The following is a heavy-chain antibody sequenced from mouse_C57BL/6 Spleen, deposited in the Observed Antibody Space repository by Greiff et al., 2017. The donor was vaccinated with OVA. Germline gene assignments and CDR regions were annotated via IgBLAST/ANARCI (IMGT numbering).Heavy chain of an antibody. J-gene: IGHJ4*01. CDR3: ARKDPYYAMDY. CDR2: IWSGGST. CDR1: GFSLTSYG. V-gene: IGHV2-2*01. Sequence: VQLQQSGPGLVQPSQSLSITCTVSGFSLTSYGVHWVRQSPGKGLAWLGVIWSGGSTDYNAAFISRLSISKDNSKSQVFFKMNSLQADDTAIYYCARKDPYYAMDYWGQGTSVTVSS.